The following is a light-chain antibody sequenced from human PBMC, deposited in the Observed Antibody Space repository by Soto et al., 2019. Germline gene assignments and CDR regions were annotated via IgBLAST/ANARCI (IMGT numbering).Light chain of an antibody. V-gene: IGKV4-1*01. CDR3: QQYYSSPLT. Sequence: DIVMTQSPDSLAVSLGERATINCKSSQSVLFSSNNKNYLAWYQQKPGHPPNLLIYWASTRESGVPDRFSGSGCGTDFTLTISSLQAEDVAVYYCQQYYSSPLTFGGGTKVEIK. J-gene: IGKJ4*01. CDR1: QSVLFSSNNKNY. CDR2: WAS.